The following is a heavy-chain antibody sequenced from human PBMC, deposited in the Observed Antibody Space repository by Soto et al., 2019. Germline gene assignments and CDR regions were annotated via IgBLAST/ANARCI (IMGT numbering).Heavy chain of an antibody. CDR3: ASNPLYDFRSGYYDLNWFDP. V-gene: IGHV3-48*03. CDR2: ISSSGSTI. Sequence: PGGSLRLSCAASGFTFSSYEMNWVRQAPGKGLEWVSYISSSGSTIYYADSVKGRFTISRDNAKNSLYLQMNSLRAEDTAVYYCASNPLYDFRSGYYDLNWFDPWGQGTLVTVSS. CDR1: GFTFSSYE. D-gene: IGHD3-3*01. J-gene: IGHJ5*02.